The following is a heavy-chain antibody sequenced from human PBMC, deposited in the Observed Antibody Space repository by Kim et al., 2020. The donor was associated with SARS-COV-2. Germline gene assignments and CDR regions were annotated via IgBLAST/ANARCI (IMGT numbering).Heavy chain of an antibody. J-gene: IGHJ6*02. Sequence: IGYADSVKGRFTISRDKAKNSLYLQMNSLRGEDTALYDCAKDKGYYGMDVWGQGTTVTVSS. CDR3: AKDKGYYGMDV. V-gene: IGHV3-9*01. CDR2: I.